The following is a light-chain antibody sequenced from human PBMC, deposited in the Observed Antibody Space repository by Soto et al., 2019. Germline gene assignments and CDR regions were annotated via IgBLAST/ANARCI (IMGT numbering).Light chain of an antibody. CDR3: QKYDSAPLT. CDR1: HDVSQY. J-gene: IGKJ4*01. CDR2: GAS. V-gene: IGKV1-27*01. Sequence: EIKMTQSPAALSASVGDRATISCRASHDVSQYLAWYQQKPGQAIRLLIYGASTWPSGVPSRFSGSGSGTEFSLTISSLQSEDVATYYCQKYDSAPLTFGGGTKVDIK.